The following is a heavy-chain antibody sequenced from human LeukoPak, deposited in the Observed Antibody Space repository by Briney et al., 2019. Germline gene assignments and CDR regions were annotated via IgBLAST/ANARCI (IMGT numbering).Heavy chain of an antibody. CDR2: INPNSGGT. CDR1: GYTFTGYY. V-gene: IGHV1-2*02. J-gene: IGHJ6*03. D-gene: IGHD6-6*01. CDR3: ARNGIKYSSSSGIYYYYMDV. Sequence: ASVKVSCKASGYTFTGYYMHWVRQAPGQGLEWMEWINPNSGGTNYAQKFQGRVTMTRDTPISTAYMELSRLRSDDTAVYYCARNGIKYSSSSGIYYYYMDVWGKGTTVTVSS.